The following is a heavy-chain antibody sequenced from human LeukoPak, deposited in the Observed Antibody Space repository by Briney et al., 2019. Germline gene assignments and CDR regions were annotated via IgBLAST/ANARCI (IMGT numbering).Heavy chain of an antibody. V-gene: IGHV4-34*01. CDR3: ARDRRYYDFWSGPPGWFDP. CDR2: INHSGST. J-gene: IGHJ5*02. D-gene: IGHD3-3*01. Sequence: SETLSLTCAVYGGSFSGYYWSWIRQPPGNGLEWIGEINHSGSTNYNPSLKSRVTISVDTSKNQFSLKLSSVTAADTAVYYCARDRRYYDFWSGPPGWFDPWGQGTLVTVSS. CDR1: GGSFSGYY.